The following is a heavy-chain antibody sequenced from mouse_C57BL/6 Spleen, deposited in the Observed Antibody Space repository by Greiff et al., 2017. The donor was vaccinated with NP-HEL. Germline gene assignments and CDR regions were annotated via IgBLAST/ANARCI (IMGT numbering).Heavy chain of an antibody. CDR1: GYTFTSYC. V-gene: IGHV1-61*01. D-gene: IGHD1-1*02. CDR2: IYPYDSDT. Sequence: VQLQQSGAELVRPGSSVKLSCKASGYTFTSYCMDWVKQRPGQGLEWIGNIYPYDSDTHYNQKFKDKATLTVDKSSSTAYMRLSSLTSEDSAVYYCAREYYVFAYWGQGTLVTVSA. J-gene: IGHJ3*01. CDR3: AREYYVFAY.